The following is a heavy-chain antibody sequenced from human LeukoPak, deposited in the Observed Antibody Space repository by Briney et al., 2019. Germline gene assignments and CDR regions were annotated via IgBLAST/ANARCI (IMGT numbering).Heavy chain of an antibody. Sequence: ASVKVSCKASGYTFTGYYMHWVRQAPGQGLEWMGWIYPNSGGTSFAQKFQGRVTMTRDTSISTAYMELSRLRSDDTAVYYCARVGFCSGGLCPYYFDYWGQGTLVTVSS. V-gene: IGHV1-2*02. CDR2: IYPNSGGT. D-gene: IGHD2-15*01. CDR1: GYTFTGYY. J-gene: IGHJ4*02. CDR3: ARVGFCSGGLCPYYFDY.